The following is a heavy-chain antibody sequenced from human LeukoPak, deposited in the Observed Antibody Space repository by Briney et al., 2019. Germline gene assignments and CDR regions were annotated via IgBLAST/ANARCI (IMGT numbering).Heavy chain of an antibody. CDR1: GYSISSGYY. V-gene: IGHV4-38-2*02. D-gene: IGHD5-18*01. J-gene: IGHJ3*02. CDR2: IYDSGST. CDR3: ARDQGAGYSYGPDAFDI. Sequence: SETLSLTCTVSGYSISSGYYWGWIRPPPGKGLEWIGIIYDSGSTYYNPSLKSRVTISVDTSKNQFSLKLSSVTAADTAVYYCARDQGAGYSYGPDAFDIWGQGTMVTVSS.